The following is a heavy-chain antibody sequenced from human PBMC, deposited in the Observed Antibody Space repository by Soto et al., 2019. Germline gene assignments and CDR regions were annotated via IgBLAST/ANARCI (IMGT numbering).Heavy chain of an antibody. Sequence: SETLSLTCTVSGGSISSGGYYWSWIRQHPGKGLEWIGEINHSGSTNYNPSLKSRVTISVDTSKNQFSLKLSSVTAADTAVYYCARGHQAYSSRPVYWGQGTLVTVSS. J-gene: IGHJ4*02. CDR3: ARGHQAYSSRPVY. D-gene: IGHD6-13*01. V-gene: IGHV4-31*03. CDR2: INHSGST. CDR1: GGSISSGGYY.